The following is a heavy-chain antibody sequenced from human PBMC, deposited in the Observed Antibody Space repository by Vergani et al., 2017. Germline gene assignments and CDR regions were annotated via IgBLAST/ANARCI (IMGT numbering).Heavy chain of an antibody. D-gene: IGHD3-10*01. J-gene: IGHJ6*02. CDR3: TREGGSGSYYMGYYYGMDV. V-gene: IGHV3-30*03. CDR1: GFTFSSYG. Sequence: QVQLVESGGGVVQPGRSLRLSCAASGFTFSSYGMHWVRQAPGKGLEWVAVISYDGSNKYYADSVKGRFTISRDNSKNTLYLQMNSLKTEDTAVYYCTREGGSGSYYMGYYYGMDVWGQGP. CDR2: ISYDGSNK.